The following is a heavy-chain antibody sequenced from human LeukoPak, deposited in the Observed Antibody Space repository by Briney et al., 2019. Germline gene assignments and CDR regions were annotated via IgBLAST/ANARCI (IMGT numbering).Heavy chain of an antibody. CDR3: ARGLIVPGVQTSNNFDY. Sequence: SETLSLTCAVSGCSISSTNWWNWVRQPPGKGLEWIGEIYHSGSTNYNPSLKSRVIISVDNSKNQFSLKLSSVTAADTAIYYCARGLIVPGVQTSNNFDYWGQGTLVTVSS. V-gene: IGHV4-4*02. D-gene: IGHD2-2*01. CDR1: GCSISSTNW. J-gene: IGHJ4*02. CDR2: IYHSGST.